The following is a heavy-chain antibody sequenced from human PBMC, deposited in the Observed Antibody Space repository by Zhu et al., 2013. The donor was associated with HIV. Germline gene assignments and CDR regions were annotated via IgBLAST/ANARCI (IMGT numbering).Heavy chain of an antibody. CDR1: GGTFSSYA. CDR3: ASSDRITHHSPYYYYGMDV. D-gene: IGHD3-16*01. CDR2: IIPIFGTA. J-gene: IGHJ6*02. Sequence: QVQLVQSGAEVKKPGSSVKVSCKASGGTFSSYAISWVRQAPGQGLEWMGGIIPIFGTANYAQKFQGRVTITADESTSTAYMELSSLRSEDTAVYYCASSDRITHHSPYYYYGMDVWGQGTTVTVSS. V-gene: IGHV1-69*01.